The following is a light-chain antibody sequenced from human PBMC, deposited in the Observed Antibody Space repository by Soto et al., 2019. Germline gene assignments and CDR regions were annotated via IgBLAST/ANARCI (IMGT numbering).Light chain of an antibody. CDR1: QGISSY. CDR3: QQFSNYPLT. V-gene: IGKV1-9*01. CDR2: AAF. Sequence: DIQLTQSPSFLSASVGDRVTITCRASQGISSYLAWYQQKPGKAPKLLICAAFTLQSGDPSRFSGSGSGTEFTLTINSLQPEDFATYYCQQFSNYPLTFGGGTKGEI. J-gene: IGKJ4*01.